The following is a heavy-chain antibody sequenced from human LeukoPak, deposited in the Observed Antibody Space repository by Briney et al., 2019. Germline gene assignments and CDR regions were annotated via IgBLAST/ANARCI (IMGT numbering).Heavy chain of an antibody. V-gene: IGHV3-48*03. CDR1: GFTFSSYE. Sequence: PGGSLRLSCAASGFTFSSYEMNWVRQAPGKGLEWVSYISSSGSTIYYADSVKGRFTISRDNAKNSLYLQMSSLRAEDTAVYYCAREVDFWSGSQGYFDYWGQGTLVTVSS. CDR3: AREVDFWSGSQGYFDY. D-gene: IGHD3-3*01. CDR2: ISSSGSTI. J-gene: IGHJ4*02.